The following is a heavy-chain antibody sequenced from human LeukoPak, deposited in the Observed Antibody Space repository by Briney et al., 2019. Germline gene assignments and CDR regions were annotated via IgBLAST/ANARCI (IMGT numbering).Heavy chain of an antibody. D-gene: IGHD6-19*01. J-gene: IGHJ3*02. CDR2: FDPKDGKT. Sequence: ASVKVSCKVSGNSLINLSMHWVRQAPGKGLEWMGGFDPKDGKTVYAQKFQGRVTMTEDTSTDTAYMELRSLTSEDTAVHYCTREQWLVLSSGAFDIWGQGTMVTVSA. CDR3: TREQWLVLSSGAFDI. CDR1: GNSLINLS. V-gene: IGHV1-24*01.